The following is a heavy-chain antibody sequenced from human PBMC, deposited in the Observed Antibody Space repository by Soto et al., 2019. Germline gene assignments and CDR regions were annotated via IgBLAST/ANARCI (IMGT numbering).Heavy chain of an antibody. CDR3: ARSRRSVNLYYYYYGMDV. V-gene: IGHV4-59*01. Sequence: SETLSLTCTVSGGSISSYYWSWIRQPPGKGLEWIGYIYYSGSTNYNPSLKSRVTISVDTSKNQFSLKLSSVTAADTAVYYCARSRRSVNLYYYYYGMDVWGQGTTVTVSS. D-gene: IGHD4-4*01. J-gene: IGHJ6*02. CDR1: GGSISSYY. CDR2: IYYSGST.